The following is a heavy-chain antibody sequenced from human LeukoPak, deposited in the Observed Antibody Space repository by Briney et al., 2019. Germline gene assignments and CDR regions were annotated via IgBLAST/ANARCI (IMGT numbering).Heavy chain of an antibody. J-gene: IGHJ3*02. D-gene: IGHD3-22*01. CDR1: GGSFSGYY. CDR2: INHSGST. CDR3: ARGRFWDSSGYYYFDAFDI. Sequence: SETLSLTCAVYGGSFSGYYWSWIRQPPGKGLEWIGEINHSGSTNYNPSLKSRVTISVDTSKNQFSLKLSSVTAADTAVYYCARGRFWDSSGYYYFDAFDIWGQGKMVTVSS. V-gene: IGHV4-34*01.